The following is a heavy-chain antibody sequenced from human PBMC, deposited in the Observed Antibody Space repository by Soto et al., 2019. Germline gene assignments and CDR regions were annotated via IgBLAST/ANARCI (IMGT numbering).Heavy chain of an antibody. J-gene: IGHJ5*01. CDR2: IDPSDSHA. Sequence: GQSLKISCECSGYIYSTYWITWGRQRHFKAIERMWTIDPSDSHANYSLSFKGHVYISVDKSIGTAYLKWSGLKASDSDMYYCERLPQSRHCISRNCDRFARFDPWGQGTLVTVTS. CDR1: GYIYSTYW. CDR3: ERLPQSRHCISRNCDRFARFDP. D-gene: IGHD6-13*01. V-gene: IGHV5-10-1*01.